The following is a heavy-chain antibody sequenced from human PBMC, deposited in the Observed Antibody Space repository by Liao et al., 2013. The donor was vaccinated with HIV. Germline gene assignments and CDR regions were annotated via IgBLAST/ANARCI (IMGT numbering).Heavy chain of an antibody. CDR3: ARVRIAAYCGGDCYSNWFDP. V-gene: IGHV4-61*02. CDR1: GGSISSGSYY. J-gene: IGHJ5*02. Sequence: QVQLQESGPGLVKPSQTLSLTCTVSGGSISSGSYYWSWIRQPAGKGLEWIGRIYTSGSTNYNPSLKSRVSISVDTSKNQFSLNLSSVTAADTAVYYCARVRIAAYCGGDCYSNWFDPWGQGTLVTVSS. CDR2: IYTSGST. D-gene: IGHD2-21*01.